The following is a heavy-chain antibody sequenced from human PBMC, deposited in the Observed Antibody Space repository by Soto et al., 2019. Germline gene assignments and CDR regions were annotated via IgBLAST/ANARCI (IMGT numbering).Heavy chain of an antibody. Sequence: PGGSLRLSCAASGFTFSSYSMNWVRQAPGKGLEWVSSLSSSSSYIYYADSVKGRFTLSRDNAQNSLYLKMNSLGAEDTAVYYCERELSMVAIFCWFDPWGQGTLVTVSS. CDR1: GFTFSSYS. V-gene: IGHV3-21*01. CDR3: ERELSMVAIFCWFDP. J-gene: IGHJ5*02. D-gene: IGHD2-21*01. CDR2: LSSSSSYI.